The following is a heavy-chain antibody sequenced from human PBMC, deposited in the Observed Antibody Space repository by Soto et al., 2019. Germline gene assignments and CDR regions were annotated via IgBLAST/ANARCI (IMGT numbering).Heavy chain of an antibody. Sequence: PGESLKISCKGSGYSFTSYWIGWVRQMPGKGLEWMGIIYPGDSDTRYSPSFQGQVTISADKSISTAYLQWSSLKASDTAMYYCATQSAMDRYRLDVPGQGTTVTVSS. D-gene: IGHD5-18*01. CDR3: ATQSAMDRYRLDV. V-gene: IGHV5-51*01. CDR2: IYPGDSDT. CDR1: GYSFTSYW. J-gene: IGHJ6*02.